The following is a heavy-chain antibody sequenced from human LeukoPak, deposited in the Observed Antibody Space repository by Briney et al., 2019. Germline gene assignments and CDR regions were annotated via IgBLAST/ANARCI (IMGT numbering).Heavy chain of an antibody. CDR3: ARHTVTGLFYFDY. J-gene: IGHJ4*02. D-gene: IGHD6-19*01. Sequence: GESLKISCEGSGYSFTNYWIGWVRQMPGKGLEWMGIIYPGDSDTRYTPSFQGQVTISADKSINTAYLQWRSLKASDTAIYYCARHTVTGLFYFDYWGQGTLVTVSS. CDR1: GYSFTNYW. CDR2: IYPGDSDT. V-gene: IGHV5-51*01.